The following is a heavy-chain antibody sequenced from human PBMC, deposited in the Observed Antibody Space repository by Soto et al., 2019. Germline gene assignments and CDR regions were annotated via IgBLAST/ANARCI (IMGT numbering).Heavy chain of an antibody. CDR2: IKQDGSEK. CDR1: GFTFSSYW. J-gene: IGHJ6*02. V-gene: IGHV3-7*01. Sequence: EVQLVESGGGLVQPGGSLRLSCAASGFTFSSYWMSWVRQAPGKGLEWVANIKQDGSEKYYADSVKGRFTISRDNSKNTLYLQMNSLRAEDTAVYYCAKDGSSGYYFYYGMDVWGQGTTVTVSS. D-gene: IGHD3-22*01. CDR3: AKDGSSGYYFYYGMDV.